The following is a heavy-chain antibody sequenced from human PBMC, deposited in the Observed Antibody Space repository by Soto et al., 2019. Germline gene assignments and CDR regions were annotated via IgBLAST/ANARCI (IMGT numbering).Heavy chain of an antibody. J-gene: IGHJ6*02. V-gene: IGHV1-18*01. Sequence: GASVKVSCKASGYTFTSYGISWVRQAPGQGLEWMGWISAYNGNTNYAQKLQGRVTMTTDTSTSTAYMELRSLRSDGTAVYYCARDRESSSWYVGIYYYYYGMDVWGQGTTVTVS. CDR2: ISAYNGNT. D-gene: IGHD6-13*01. CDR3: ARDRESSSWYVGIYYYYYGMDV. CDR1: GYTFTSYG.